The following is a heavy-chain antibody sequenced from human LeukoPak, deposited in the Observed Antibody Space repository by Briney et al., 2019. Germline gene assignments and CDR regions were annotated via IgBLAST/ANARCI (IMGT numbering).Heavy chain of an antibody. D-gene: IGHD6-13*01. CDR3: ARSLYRQQLVLFFDY. V-gene: IGHV4-59*01. J-gene: IGHJ4*02. Sequence: SETLSLTCTVSGGSISSYYWSWIRQPPGKGLEWIGYIYYSGSTNYNPSLKSRVTISVDTSKSQFSLKLSSVTAADTAVYYCARSLYRQQLVLFFDYWGQGTLVTVSS. CDR2: IYYSGST. CDR1: GGSISSYY.